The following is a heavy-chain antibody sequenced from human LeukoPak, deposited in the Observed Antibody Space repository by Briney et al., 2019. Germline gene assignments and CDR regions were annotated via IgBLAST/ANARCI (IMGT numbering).Heavy chain of an antibody. CDR2: ISSSSSTI. Sequence: GGSLRLSCAASGFTFSSYSMNWVRQAPGKGLEWVSYISSSSSTIYYADSVKGRFTISRDNSKNTLYLQMNSLRAEDTAVYYCAKDRVVEGSSGCPGYWGQGTLVTVSS. V-gene: IGHV3-48*01. J-gene: IGHJ4*02. CDR3: AKDRVVEGSSGCPGY. CDR1: GFTFSSYS. D-gene: IGHD6-19*01.